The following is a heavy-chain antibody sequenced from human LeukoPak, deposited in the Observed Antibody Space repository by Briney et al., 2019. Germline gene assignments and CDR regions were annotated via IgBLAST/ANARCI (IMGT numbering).Heavy chain of an antibody. CDR3: ARAPPGSYIPFNY. Sequence: ASVKVSCKASGYTFTTYAIHWVRQAPGQGLEWMGWINPNSGGTNYAQKFQGRVTMTRDTSISTAYMELSRLRSDDTAVYHCARAPPGSYIPFNYWGQGTLVTVSS. D-gene: IGHD1-26*01. CDR1: GYTFTTYA. V-gene: IGHV1-2*02. J-gene: IGHJ4*02. CDR2: INPNSGGT.